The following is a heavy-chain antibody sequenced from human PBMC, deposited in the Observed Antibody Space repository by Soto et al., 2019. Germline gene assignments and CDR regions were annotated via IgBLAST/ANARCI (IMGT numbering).Heavy chain of an antibody. CDR1: GFTCSNYS. Sequence: PQRLSRAASGFTCSNYSVNWIRQAPGKGLEWVANIKEDGSEIHYVDSVKGRFTISRDNAKNCLYLQMSSLRVEDTGVYYREGDDWGPAHIRGQGTPVTVSS. D-gene: IGHD2-2*01. CDR2: IKEDGSEI. CDR3: EGDDWGPAHI. V-gene: IGHV3-7*04. J-gene: IGHJ4*02.